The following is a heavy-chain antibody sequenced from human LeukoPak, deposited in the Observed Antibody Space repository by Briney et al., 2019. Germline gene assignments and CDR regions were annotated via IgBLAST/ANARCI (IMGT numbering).Heavy chain of an antibody. CDR1: GFTFSSYA. J-gene: IGHJ4*02. D-gene: IGHD6-6*01. V-gene: IGHV3-23*01. CDR2: INGAGGAT. Sequence: GGSLRLSCAASGFTFSSYAMSWVRQAPGKGLEWVSVINGAGGATYYADSVKGRFAISRDNSKNTPYLQINSLTAEDTAVYYCARAPGSSVSIAARPYYFDYWGQGALVTVSS. CDR3: ARAPGSSVSIAARPYYFDY.